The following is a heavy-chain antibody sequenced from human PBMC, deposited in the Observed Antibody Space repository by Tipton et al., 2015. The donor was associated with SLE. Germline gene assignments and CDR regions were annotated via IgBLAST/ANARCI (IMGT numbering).Heavy chain of an antibody. V-gene: IGHV3-30*02. Sequence: SGFTFSSYGMHWVRQAPGKGLEWVAFIRYDGSNKYYADSVKGRFTISRDNSKNTLYLQMNSLRAEDTAVYYCARDPGLKAAFDIWGQGTMVTVSS. CDR3: ARDPGLKAAFDI. CDR2: IRYDGSNK. CDR1: GFTFSSYG. J-gene: IGHJ3*02.